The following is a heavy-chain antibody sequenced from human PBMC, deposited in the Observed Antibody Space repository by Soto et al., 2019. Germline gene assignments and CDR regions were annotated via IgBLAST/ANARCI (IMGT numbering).Heavy chain of an antibody. V-gene: IGHV3-23*01. J-gene: IGHJ4*02. CDR1: GFTFSIYA. CDR3: AKASYSGSWPYDFDY. D-gene: IGHD1-26*01. Sequence: PGGSLRLSCAASGFTFSIYAMSWVRQAPGKGLEWVSAISGSGGSTYYADSVKGRFTISRDNSKNTLYLQMNRLRAEDTAVYYCAKASYSGSWPYDFDYWGQGTLVTVSS. CDR2: ISGSGGST.